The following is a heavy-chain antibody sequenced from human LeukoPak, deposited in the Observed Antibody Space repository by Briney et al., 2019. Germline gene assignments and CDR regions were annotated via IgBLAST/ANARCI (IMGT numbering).Heavy chain of an antibody. CDR2: IYHSEST. D-gene: IGHD3-22*01. CDR3: AKHSFDSSDYFDE. CDR1: GGSISSYY. Sequence: SEKDSLTCTVSGGSISSYYWSWIRQPPGEGLEWIGSIYHSESTNSDPSLKSRVTISVDTSTNQFSLKMKSVTAADTAVYYCAKHSFDSSDYFDEWGEGTPVSPSS. J-gene: IGHJ4*02. V-gene: IGHV4-59*08.